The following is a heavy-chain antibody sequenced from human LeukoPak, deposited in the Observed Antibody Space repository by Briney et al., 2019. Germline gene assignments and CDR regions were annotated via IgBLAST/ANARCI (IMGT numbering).Heavy chain of an antibody. D-gene: IGHD3-10*01. CDR1: GYTFTGYY. J-gene: IGHJ6*02. CDR3: ARSRGTMVRGVIKSYYYYGMDV. CDR2: INPNSGGT. V-gene: IGHV1-2*02. Sequence: ASVKVSCKASGYTFTGYYMHWVRQAPGQGLEWMGWINPNSGGTNYAQKFQGRVTMTRDTSISTAYMELSRLRSDDTAVYYCARSRGTMVRGVIKSYYYYGMDVWGQGTTVTASS.